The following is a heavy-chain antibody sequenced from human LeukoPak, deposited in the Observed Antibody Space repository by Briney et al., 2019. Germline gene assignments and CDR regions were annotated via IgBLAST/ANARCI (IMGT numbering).Heavy chain of an antibody. J-gene: IGHJ4*02. CDR1: GGSISSYY. CDR3: AKPHYDILTGSPDY. CDR2: ISGSGGST. V-gene: IGHV3-23*01. D-gene: IGHD3-9*01. Sequence: ETLSLTCTVSGGSISSYYWSWIRQPPGKGLEWVSAISGSGGSTYYADSVKGRFTISRDNSKNTLYLQMNSLRAEDTAVYYCAKPHYDILTGSPDYWGQGTLVTVSS.